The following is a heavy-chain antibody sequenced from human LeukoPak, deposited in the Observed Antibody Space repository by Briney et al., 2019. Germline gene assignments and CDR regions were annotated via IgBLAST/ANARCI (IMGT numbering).Heavy chain of an antibody. Sequence: ASVKVSCKASGYTFTTYHMHWVRQAPGQGLEWMGIINPSGGITSYAQKFQGRVTMTRDTSTSTVNMELSSLRSEDTAVYYCARAYYYDSSGPILYFDYWGQGTLVTVSS. D-gene: IGHD3-22*01. J-gene: IGHJ4*02. V-gene: IGHV1-46*01. CDR2: INPSGGIT. CDR1: GYTFTTYH. CDR3: ARAYYYDSSGPILYFDY.